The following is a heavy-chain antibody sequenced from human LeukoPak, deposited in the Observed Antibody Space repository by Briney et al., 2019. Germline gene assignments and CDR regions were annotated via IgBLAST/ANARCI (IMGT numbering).Heavy chain of an antibody. CDR2: ISSSSGYT. V-gene: IGHV3-11*06. CDR1: GLTFSDYY. J-gene: IGHJ4*02. Sequence: PGGSLRLSCAASGLTFSDYYMSWIRQAPGKGLEGVSYISSSSGYTKYADSVEGRFTISRDNAKNSLYMQMNSLRGEDTAVHYCASHGGHDYFDYWGQGTLVTVSS. D-gene: IGHD5-12*01. CDR3: ASHGGHDYFDY.